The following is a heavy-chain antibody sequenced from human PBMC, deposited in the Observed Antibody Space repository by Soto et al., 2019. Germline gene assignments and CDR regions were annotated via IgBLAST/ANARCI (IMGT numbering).Heavy chain of an antibody. CDR3: TKATRYCSGANCFTFDY. D-gene: IGHD2-15*01. Sequence: EVQLLESGGGLLQPGGSLRLSCTASGFTFSNYAMSWVRQAPGKGLEWVSTFSSGGGGTYYADSVKGRFTISRDNSKNTLSLQMNSLRAEDTAVYYCTKATRYCSGANCFTFDYWGLGTLVTVSS. J-gene: IGHJ4*02. V-gene: IGHV3-23*01. CDR2: FSSGGGGT. CDR1: GFTFSNYA.